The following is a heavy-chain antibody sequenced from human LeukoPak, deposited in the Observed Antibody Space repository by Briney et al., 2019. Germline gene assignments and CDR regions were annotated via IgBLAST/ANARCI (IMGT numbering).Heavy chain of an antibody. J-gene: IGHJ4*02. Sequence: SETLSLTCTVSGGSISSGSYYWSWIRQPAGKGLEWIGRIYTSGSTNYNPSLKSRVTISVDTSKNQFSLKLSSVTAADTAVYYCARAGWATVVKEVWGQGTLVTVSS. V-gene: IGHV4-61*02. D-gene: IGHD4-23*01. CDR2: IYTSGST. CDR1: GGSISSGSYY. CDR3: ARAGWATVVKEV.